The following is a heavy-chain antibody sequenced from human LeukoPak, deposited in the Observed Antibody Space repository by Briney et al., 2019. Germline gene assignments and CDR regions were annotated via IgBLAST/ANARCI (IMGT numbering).Heavy chain of an antibody. CDR2: INWDGGST. CDR3: AMGDSSGWYFYY. CDR1: GATPEAPG. V-gene: IGHV3-20*04. D-gene: IGHD6-19*01. J-gene: IGHJ4*02. Sequence: RPGGPLRVNCADYGATPEAPGRRWVGQDSRKGLQSVAGINWDGGSTGYADSVKGRFTISRDNAKNSLFLQMNSLRVEDTALYFCAMGDSSGWYFYYWGQGTLVTVSS.